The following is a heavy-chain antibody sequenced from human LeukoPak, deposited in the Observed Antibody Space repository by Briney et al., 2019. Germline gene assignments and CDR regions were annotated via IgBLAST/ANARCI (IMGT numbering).Heavy chain of an antibody. Sequence: SVKVSCKASGGTFSSSAISWVRQAPGQGLEWMGRIIPILGIANYAQKFQGRVTITADKTTSTAYMELSSLRSEDTAVYYCARGGSGQWLVNDAFGIWGQGTMVTVSS. J-gene: IGHJ3*02. V-gene: IGHV1-69*04. CDR3: ARGGSGQWLVNDAFGI. CDR2: IIPILGIA. CDR1: GGTFSSSA. D-gene: IGHD6-19*01.